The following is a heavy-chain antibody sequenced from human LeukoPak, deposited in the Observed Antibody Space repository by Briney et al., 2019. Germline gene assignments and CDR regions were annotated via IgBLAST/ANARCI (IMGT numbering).Heavy chain of an antibody. D-gene: IGHD3-16*01. V-gene: IGHV3-23*01. CDR2: ISGGGGTT. CDR1: GFTFSSYA. Sequence: GGSLRLSCAASGFTFSSYAMSWVRQAPGKGLEWVSVISGGGGTTYYADSVKGRFTISRDNSKNTLYLQMNSLRAEDTAVYYCAKDRGYWYFDLWGRGTLVTVAS. CDR3: AKDRGYWYFDL. J-gene: IGHJ2*01.